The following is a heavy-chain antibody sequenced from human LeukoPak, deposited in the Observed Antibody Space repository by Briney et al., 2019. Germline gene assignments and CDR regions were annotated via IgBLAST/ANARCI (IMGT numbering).Heavy chain of an antibody. CDR2: ISAYNGNT. V-gene: IGHV1-18*01. CDR3: ARVSLAALDY. CDR1: GYTFTSYG. J-gene: IGHJ4*02. D-gene: IGHD6-13*01. Sequence: GASVKVSRKASGYTFTSYGISWVRQAPGQGLEWMGWISAYNGNTNYAQKLQGRVTMTTDTSTSTAYMGLRSLRSDDAAVYYCARVSLAALDYWGQGTLVTVSS.